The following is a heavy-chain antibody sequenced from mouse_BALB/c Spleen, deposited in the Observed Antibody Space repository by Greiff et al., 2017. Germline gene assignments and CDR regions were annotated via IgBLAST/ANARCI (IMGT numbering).Heavy chain of an antibody. J-gene: IGHJ4*01. D-gene: IGHD2-4*01. CDR2: IWGDGST. Sequence: QVQLKESGPGLVAPSQSLSITCTVSGFSLTGYGVNWVRQPPGKGLEWLGMIWGDGSTDYNSALKSRLSISKDNSKSQVFLKMNSLQTDDTARYYCARGNEGNYDRYAMDYWGQGTSVTVSS. CDR3: ARGNEGNYDRYAMDY. CDR1: GFSLTGYG. V-gene: IGHV2-6-7*01.